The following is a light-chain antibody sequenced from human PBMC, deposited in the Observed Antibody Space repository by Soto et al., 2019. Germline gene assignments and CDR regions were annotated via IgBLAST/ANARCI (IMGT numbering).Light chain of an antibody. CDR1: SSDVGSYNR. CDR3: STYTSSSTYV. V-gene: IGLV2-18*02. CDR2: EVS. J-gene: IGLJ1*01. Sequence: QSVLTQPPSVSGSPGQSVTISCTGASSDVGSYNRVSWYQQFPATAPKLLIYEVSNRPSGVPDRFSGSKSGNTASLTISGLQAEDEAEYYCSTYTSSSTYVFGTGTKVTVL.